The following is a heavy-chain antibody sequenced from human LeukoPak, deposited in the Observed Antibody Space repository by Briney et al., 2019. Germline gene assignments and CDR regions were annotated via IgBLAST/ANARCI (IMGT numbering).Heavy chain of an antibody. CDR1: GGSISSYY. V-gene: IGHV4-59*01. Sequence: SETLSLTCTVSGGSISSYYWSWIRQPPGKGLEWIGYIYYSGSTNYNPSLKSRVTISVDTSKNQFSLKLSSVTAADTAVYFCAGGSTMIRGAADYWGQGTLVTVSS. D-gene: IGHD3-10*01. CDR2: IYYSGST. CDR3: AGGSTMIRGAADY. J-gene: IGHJ4*02.